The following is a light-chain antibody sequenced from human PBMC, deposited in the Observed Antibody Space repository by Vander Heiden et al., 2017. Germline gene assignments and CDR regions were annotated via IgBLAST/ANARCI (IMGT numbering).Light chain of an antibody. J-gene: IGLJ3*02. CDR2: EVS. CDR1: SSDVGIYNL. CDR3: CSYAGSSTWV. V-gene: IGLV2-23*02. Sequence: QSALTQPASVSGSPGQSITISCTGTSSDVGIYNLVSWYQQHPGKAPKLMIYEVSKRPSGVSNRFSGSKSGNTASLTTSGLQAEDEADYYCCSYAGSSTWVFGGGTKLTVL.